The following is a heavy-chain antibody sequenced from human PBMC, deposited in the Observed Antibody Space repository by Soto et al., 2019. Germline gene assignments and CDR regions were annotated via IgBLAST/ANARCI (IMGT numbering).Heavy chain of an antibody. CDR3: ARSSGGSRFVNWFDP. CDR1: GGSISSYY. J-gene: IGHJ5*02. D-gene: IGHD2-15*01. Sequence: SETLSLTCTVSGGSISSYYWSWIRQPPGKGLEWIGYIYCSGSTNYNPSLKSRVTISVDTSKNQFSLKLSSVTAADTAVYYCARSSGGSRFVNWFDPWGQGALVTVSS. CDR2: IYCSGST. V-gene: IGHV4-59*01.